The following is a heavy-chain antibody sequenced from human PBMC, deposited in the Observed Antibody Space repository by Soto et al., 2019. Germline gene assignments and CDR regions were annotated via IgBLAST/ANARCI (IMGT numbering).Heavy chain of an antibody. D-gene: IGHD2-2*02. J-gene: IGHJ4*02. CDR2: IWYDGSNK. CDR3: ARDNTGTAPLDH. Sequence: QVQLVESGGGVVQPGRSLRLSCAASGFTFSSYGMHWVRQAPGKGLEWVAVIWYDGSNKYYADSVKGRFTISRDNSKNTVYLQMNSLGAEDTAVYYWARDNTGTAPLDHWGQGTLVTVSS. V-gene: IGHV3-33*01. CDR1: GFTFSSYG.